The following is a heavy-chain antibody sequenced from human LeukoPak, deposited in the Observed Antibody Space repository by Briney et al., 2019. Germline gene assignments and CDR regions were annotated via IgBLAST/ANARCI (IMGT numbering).Heavy chain of an antibody. Sequence: PGGSLRLSCAASGFTFTTYTMNWVRRAPGKGLEWVSGISGSGGSTYYADFVKGRFTISRDNSKNTLYLQMNSLRAEDTAVYYCAKGWLDDYWGQGTLVTVSS. V-gene: IGHV3-23*01. CDR2: ISGSGGST. J-gene: IGHJ4*02. D-gene: IGHD5-12*01. CDR1: GFTFTTYT. CDR3: AKGWLDDY.